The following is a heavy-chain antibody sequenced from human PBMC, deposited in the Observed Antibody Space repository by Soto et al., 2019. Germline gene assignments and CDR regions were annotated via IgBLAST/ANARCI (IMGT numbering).Heavy chain of an antibody. J-gene: IGHJ4*02. V-gene: IGHV1-18*01. CDR3: ARSIAVAVDFDY. CDR1: GYTFTGYG. CDR2: ISAYNGNT. Sequence: QVQLVQSGAEVKKPGASVKVSCKASGYTFTGYGFTWVRQAPGQGLEWMGWISAYNGNTNYAQKLQGRVTMTTDTSTSTAYMELRSLRCDDTAVYYCARSIAVAVDFDYWGQGTLVTVSS. D-gene: IGHD6-19*01.